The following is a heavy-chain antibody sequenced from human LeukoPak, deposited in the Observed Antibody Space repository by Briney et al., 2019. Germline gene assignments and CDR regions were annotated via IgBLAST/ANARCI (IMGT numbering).Heavy chain of an antibody. V-gene: IGHV4-31*03. D-gene: IGHD5-12*01. J-gene: IGHJ5*02. CDR3: ARGQIVATISLLGWFDP. CDR2: IYYSGST. CDR1: GGSISSGGYY. Sequence: PSETLSLTCTVSGGSISSGGYYWSWIRQHPGKGLEWIGYIYYSGSTYHNPSLKSRVTISVDTSKNQFSLKLSSVTAADTAVYYCARGQIVATISLLGWFDPWGQGTLVTVSS.